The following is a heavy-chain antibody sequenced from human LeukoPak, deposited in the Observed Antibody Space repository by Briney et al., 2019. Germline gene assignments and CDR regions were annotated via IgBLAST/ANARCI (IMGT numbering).Heavy chain of an antibody. CDR1: GFTFSSYS. Sequence: PGGSLRLSCAASGFTFSSYSMNWVRQAPGKGLEWVSSISSSSSYIYYADSVKGRFTISRDNAKNSLYLQMNSLRAGDTAVYYCARASGIAAAGSSLGGYAFDIWGQGTMVTVSS. CDR3: ARASGIAAAGSSLGGYAFDI. D-gene: IGHD6-13*01. V-gene: IGHV3-21*01. J-gene: IGHJ3*02. CDR2: ISSSSSYI.